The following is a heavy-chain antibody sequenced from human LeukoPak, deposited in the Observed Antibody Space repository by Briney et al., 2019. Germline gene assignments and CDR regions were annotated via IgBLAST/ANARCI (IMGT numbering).Heavy chain of an antibody. J-gene: IGHJ4*02. Sequence: GGSLRLSCAASGFTFSSYSMNWVRQAPGKGLEWVSCISSSSSTIYYADSVKGRFTISRDNSKNTLYLQMNSLRAEDTAVYYCAGSTGFWSGYPFDYWGQGTLVTVSS. V-gene: IGHV3-48*01. CDR1: GFTFSSYS. D-gene: IGHD3-3*01. CDR2: ISSSSSTI. CDR3: AGSTGFWSGYPFDY.